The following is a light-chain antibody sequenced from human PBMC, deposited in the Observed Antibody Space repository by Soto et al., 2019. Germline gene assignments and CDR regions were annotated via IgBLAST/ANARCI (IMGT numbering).Light chain of an antibody. J-gene: IGLJ2*01. CDR2: EVS. CDR3: SSYAGSNILV. V-gene: IGLV2-8*01. CDR1: SSDVGGYNY. Sequence: QSALTQPPSASGSPGQSVTISCTGTSSDVGGYNYVSWYQQHPGKAPKLMIYEVSKRPSGVPDRFSGSKSGNTASLTVSGLQAEDEAYYYCSSYAGSNILVFGGGPKLTVL.